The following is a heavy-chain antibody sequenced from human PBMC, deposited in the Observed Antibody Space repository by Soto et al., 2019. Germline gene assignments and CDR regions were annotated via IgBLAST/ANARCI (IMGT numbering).Heavy chain of an antibody. CDR3: ARMESFCWLNWLDP. J-gene: IGHJ5*02. V-gene: IGHV1-8*01. Sequence: ASVKVSCKASGYTFTNNDVTWVRQATGQGLEWMGWMNPGSGDTGYAQKFQGRVTMTRNISIATAYMELSSLRSEDTAIHYCARMESFCWLNWLDPSGQGTMLTVST. CDR2: MNPGSGDT. CDR1: GYTFTNND. D-gene: IGHD5-12*01.